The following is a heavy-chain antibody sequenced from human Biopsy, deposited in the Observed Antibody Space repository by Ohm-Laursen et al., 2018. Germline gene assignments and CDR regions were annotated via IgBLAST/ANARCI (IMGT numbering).Heavy chain of an antibody. CDR3: ARVGAGAPSIDYFDY. Sequence: SQTLSLTCTVSGGSIGSFFWSWIRQPPGQGLVWIGYIYYSGSTNYNPSLRSRVTISVDRSKNQFSLELSSVTAADTAVYYCARVGAGAPSIDYFDYWGQGALVTVSS. D-gene: IGHD1-26*01. CDR2: IYYSGST. V-gene: IGHV4-59*01. CDR1: GGSIGSFF. J-gene: IGHJ4*02.